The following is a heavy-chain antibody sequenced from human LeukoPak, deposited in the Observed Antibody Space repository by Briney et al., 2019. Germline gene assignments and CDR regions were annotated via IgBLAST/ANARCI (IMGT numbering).Heavy chain of an antibody. CDR3: ASTGWLRKNWFDP. D-gene: IGHD5-12*01. CDR2: INPNSGGT. J-gene: IGHJ5*02. Sequence: GASVKVSCKASGYTFTGYYMHWVRQTPGQGLEWMGWINPNSGGTNYAQKFQGRVTMTRDTSISTAYMELSRLRSDDTAVYYCASTGWLRKNWFDPWGQGTLVTVSS. V-gene: IGHV1-2*02. CDR1: GYTFTGYY.